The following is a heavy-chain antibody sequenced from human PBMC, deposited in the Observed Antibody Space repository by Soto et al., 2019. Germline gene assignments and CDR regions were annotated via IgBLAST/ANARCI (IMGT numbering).Heavy chain of an antibody. D-gene: IGHD2-2*01. CDR1: GGSISSGGYY. V-gene: IGHV4-31*03. CDR3: ARSSTSANYFDY. CDR2: IYYSGST. J-gene: IGHJ4*02. Sequence: PSETLSLTFTVSGGSISSGGYYWSWIRQHPGKGLEWIGYIYYSGSTYYNPSLKSRVTISVDTSKNQFSLKLSSVTAADTAVYYCARSSTSANYFDYWGQGTLVTVSS.